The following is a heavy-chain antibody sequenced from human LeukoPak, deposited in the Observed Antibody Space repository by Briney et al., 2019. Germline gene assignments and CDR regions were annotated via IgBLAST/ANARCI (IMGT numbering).Heavy chain of an antibody. J-gene: IGHJ6*03. V-gene: IGHV1-2*02. Sequence: ASVKVSCKASGYTFTGYYMHWVRQAPGQGLEWMGWINPNSGGTNYAQKFQGRVTMTRDTSISTAYMGLSRLRSDDTAVYYCARDNGDYVTSYYYMDVWGKGTTVTISS. D-gene: IGHD4-17*01. CDR3: ARDNGDYVTSYYYMDV. CDR1: GYTFTGYY. CDR2: INPNSGGT.